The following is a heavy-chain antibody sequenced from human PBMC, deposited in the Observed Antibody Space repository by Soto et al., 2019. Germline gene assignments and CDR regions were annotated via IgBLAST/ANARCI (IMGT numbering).Heavy chain of an antibody. V-gene: IGHV3-74*01. CDR1: GFTFSSYS. CDR2: INSNGSSI. J-gene: IGHJ4*02. D-gene: IGHD6-19*01. Sequence: GGSLRLSCAASGFTFSSYSMNWVRQAPGEGLEWVSCINSNGSSISYADSVKGRFTISRDNAKNTLYLQMNSLRAEDTAVYYCARERSSGWYAPFDYWGQGTLVTVSS. CDR3: ARERSSGWYAPFDY.